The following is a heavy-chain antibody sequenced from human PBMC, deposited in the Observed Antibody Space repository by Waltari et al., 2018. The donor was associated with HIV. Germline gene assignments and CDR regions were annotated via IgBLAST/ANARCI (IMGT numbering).Heavy chain of an antibody. CDR2: INPSAGTT. CDR3: ARGIVVLAYALYYFDH. D-gene: IGHD2-8*01. V-gene: IGHV1-46*01. Sequence: QVQLVQSGAEVKKPGASVKVSCKAGGYTFTSYHIHWGRQAPGQGLEWMGKINPSAGTTSDAHKFQGRVTMTRDTSTSTVYMELSSLRSEDTAVYFCARGIVVLAYALYYFDHWGQGTLATVSS. CDR1: GYTFTSYH. J-gene: IGHJ4*02.